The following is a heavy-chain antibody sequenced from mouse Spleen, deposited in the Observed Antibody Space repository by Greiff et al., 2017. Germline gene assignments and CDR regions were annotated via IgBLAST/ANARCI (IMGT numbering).Heavy chain of an antibody. V-gene: IGHV1-69*01. CDR2: IDPSDSYT. D-gene: IGHD1-1*01. CDR1: GYTFTSYW. Sequence: QVQLQQPGAELVMPGASVKLSCKASGYTFTSYWMHWVKQRPGQGLEWIGEIDPSDSYTNYNQKFKGKATLTVDKSSSTAYMQLSSLTSEDTAVYYCARGTTVVANDYWGQGTLVTVSA. J-gene: IGHJ3*01. CDR3: ARGTTVVANDY.